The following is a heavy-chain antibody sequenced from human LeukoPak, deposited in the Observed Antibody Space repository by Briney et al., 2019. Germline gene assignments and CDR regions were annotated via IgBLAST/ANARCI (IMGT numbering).Heavy chain of an antibody. CDR2: IRNDGSK. J-gene: IGHJ4*02. D-gene: IGHD3-10*01. V-gene: IGHV3-30*02. Sequence: GGSLRLSCVASGFTFSSNGMHWVRQAPGKGLEWVAFIRNDGSKYYVDSVKGRFTIYRDNSKNTLYLQMNSLRAEDTAVYYCAKEHHMVRGVIDYWGQGTLVTVSS. CDR3: AKEHHMVRGVIDY. CDR1: GFTFSSNG.